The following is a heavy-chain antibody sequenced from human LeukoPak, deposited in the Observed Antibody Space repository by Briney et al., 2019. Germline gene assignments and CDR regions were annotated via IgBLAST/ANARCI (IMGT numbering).Heavy chain of an antibody. CDR3: AKEVVPGTSRSFDY. CDR2: LSFGGGTI. CDR1: GFTFSDYS. Sequence: PGGSLRLSCEASGFTFSDYSMNWVRQAPGKGLECVSSLSFGGGTIYYADSVKGRFTISRDTSKNTLYLQMNSLRAEDTAIYYCAKEVVPGTSRSFDYWGQGTLVTVSS. D-gene: IGHD2-2*01. J-gene: IGHJ4*02. V-gene: IGHV3-23*01.